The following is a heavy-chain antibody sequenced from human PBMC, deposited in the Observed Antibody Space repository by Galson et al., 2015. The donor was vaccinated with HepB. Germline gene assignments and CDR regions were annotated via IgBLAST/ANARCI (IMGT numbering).Heavy chain of an antibody. J-gene: IGHJ4*02. Sequence: TLSLTCTVSGVSITSGIYYWSWIRQPAGKGPEWIGRIYASGTTNYNSSLESRVTMSLDTSKNQISLNLRSVTAADTAVYYCGRFLYESSGSKADYWGQGTRVTVSS. CDR2: IYASGTT. V-gene: IGHV4-61*02. CDR1: GVSITSGIYY. D-gene: IGHD3-22*01. CDR3: GRFLYESSGSKADY.